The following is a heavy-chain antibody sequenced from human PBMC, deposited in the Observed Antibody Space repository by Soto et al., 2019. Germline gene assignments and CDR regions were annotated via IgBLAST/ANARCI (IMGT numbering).Heavy chain of an antibody. J-gene: IGHJ4*02. D-gene: IGHD3-3*01. CDR2: ISSSSSYI. V-gene: IGHV3-21*01. CDR3: ARDSMIFGAFDY. Sequence: GGSLRLSCAASGFTFSSYSMNWVRQAPGKGLEWVSSISSSSSYIYYADSVKGRFTISRDNAKNSLYLQMNSLRAEDTAVYYCARDSMIFGAFDYWGQGTLATV. CDR1: GFTFSSYS.